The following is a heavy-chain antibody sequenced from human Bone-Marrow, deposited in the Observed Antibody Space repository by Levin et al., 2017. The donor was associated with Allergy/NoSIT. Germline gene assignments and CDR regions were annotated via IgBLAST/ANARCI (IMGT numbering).Heavy chain of an antibody. CDR3: ATTRDSYQYFQH. V-gene: IGHV3-53*01. CDR2: LYGGGLT. Sequence: PGGSLRLSCLASGLTVSSTYMTWVRQAPGKGLQWVSILYGGGLTYYADSVKGRFTISRDNSKNTLFLQMNSLTLEDTAIYYCATTRDSYQYFQHWGQGTLVTVSS. CDR1: GLTVSSTY. D-gene: IGHD1-1*01. J-gene: IGHJ1*01.